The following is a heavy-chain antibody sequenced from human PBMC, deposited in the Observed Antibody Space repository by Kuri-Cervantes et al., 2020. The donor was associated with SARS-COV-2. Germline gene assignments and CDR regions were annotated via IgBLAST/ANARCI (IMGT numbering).Heavy chain of an antibody. CDR2: INPSGGST. V-gene: IGHV1-46*01. J-gene: IGHJ3*02. CDR3: ARTRIAAAGTDAFDI. Sequence: ASVKVSCKASGYTFTSYYMHWVRQALGQGLEWMGIINPSGGSTSYAQKFQGRVTMTRDTSTSTVYMELSSLRSEDTAVYYCARTRIAAAGTDAFDIWGQGTMVTVSS. CDR1: GYTFTSYY. D-gene: IGHD6-13*01.